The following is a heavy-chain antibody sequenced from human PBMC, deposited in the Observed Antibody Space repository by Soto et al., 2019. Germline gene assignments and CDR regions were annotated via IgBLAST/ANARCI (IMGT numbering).Heavy chain of an antibody. CDR1: GFTFSSYS. CDR2: ISSSSSTI. D-gene: IGHD2-2*01. V-gene: IGHV3-48*01. Sequence: GGSLRLSCAASGFTFSSYSMNWVRQAPGKGLEWVSYISSSSSTIYYADSVKGRFTISRDNAKNSLYLQMNSLRAEDTAVYYCAREQCSSTSCYSGYYYYYMDVWGKGTTVTVSS. CDR3: AREQCSSTSCYSGYYYYYMDV. J-gene: IGHJ6*03.